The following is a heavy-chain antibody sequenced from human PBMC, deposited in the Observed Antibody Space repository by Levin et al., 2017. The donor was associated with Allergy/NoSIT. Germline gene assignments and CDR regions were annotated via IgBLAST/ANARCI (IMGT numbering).Heavy chain of an antibody. V-gene: IGHV3-49*03. CDR2: IRSKGYGGKT. CDR1: GFTFDDYG. Sequence: GGSLRLSCTGSGFTFDDYGINWFRQAAGKGLEWVGLIRSKGYGGKTEYAASVKGRFTISRDDSNSIASLHMNSLQTEDTAVYYCTRDWPGPWGQGTLVTVSS. D-gene: IGHD1-14*01. CDR3: TRDWPGP. J-gene: IGHJ5*02.